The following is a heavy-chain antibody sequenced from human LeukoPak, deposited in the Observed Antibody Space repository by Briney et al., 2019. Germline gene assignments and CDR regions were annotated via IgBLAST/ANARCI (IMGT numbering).Heavy chain of an antibody. CDR2: IYYSGST. V-gene: IGHV4-59*01. Sequence: SETLSLTCTVSGGSITGYYWSWIRQPPGKGLEWIGYIYYSGSTNYNPSLKSRVTISVDTSKNQFSLKVTSVTAADTAVYYCARVGSYEDCWGQGTLVTVSS. J-gene: IGHJ4*02. D-gene: IGHD1-26*01. CDR1: GGSITGYY. CDR3: ARVGSYEDC.